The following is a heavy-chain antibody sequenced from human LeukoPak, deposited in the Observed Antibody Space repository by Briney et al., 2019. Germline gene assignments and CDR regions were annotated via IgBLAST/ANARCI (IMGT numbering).Heavy chain of an antibody. J-gene: IGHJ4*02. CDR3: AGGYYGSGIYVLDY. D-gene: IGHD3-10*01. Sequence: GGSLRLSCAASGFTFSSFSVNWVRQAPRKGLEWVACISSSSSTIFYGDSVKGRFTISRDNAQNSLYLQMNSLRDEDTAVYYCAGGYYGSGIYVLDYWGQGTLVTVSS. CDR2: ISSSSSTI. CDR1: GFTFSSFS. V-gene: IGHV3-48*02.